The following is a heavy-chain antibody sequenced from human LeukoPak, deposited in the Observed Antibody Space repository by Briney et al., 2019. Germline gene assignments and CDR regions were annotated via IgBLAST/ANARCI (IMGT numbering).Heavy chain of an antibody. J-gene: IGHJ3*02. Sequence: SVKVSCKASGYTFSSYAISWVRQAPGQGLEWMGGIIPIFGTANYAQKFQGRVTITTDESTSTAYMELSSLRSEDTAVYYCARAQLAYCGGDCSPGAFDIWGQGTMVTVSS. CDR1: GYTFSSYA. V-gene: IGHV1-69*05. CDR3: ARAQLAYCGGDCSPGAFDI. D-gene: IGHD2-21*01. CDR2: IIPIFGTA.